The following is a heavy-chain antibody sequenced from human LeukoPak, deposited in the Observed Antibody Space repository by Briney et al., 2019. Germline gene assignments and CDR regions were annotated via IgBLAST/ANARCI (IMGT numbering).Heavy chain of an antibody. CDR3: AKGVAVVVVPAAMDY. CDR2: ISYDGSNK. CDR1: GFTFSSYG. V-gene: IGHV3-30*18. J-gene: IGHJ4*02. Sequence: PGGSLRLSCAASGFTFSSYGMHWVRQAPGKGLEWVAVISYDGSNKYYADSVKGRFTISRDNSENTLYLQMNSLRAEDTAVYYCAKGVAVVVVPAAMDYWGQGTLVTVSS. D-gene: IGHD2-2*01.